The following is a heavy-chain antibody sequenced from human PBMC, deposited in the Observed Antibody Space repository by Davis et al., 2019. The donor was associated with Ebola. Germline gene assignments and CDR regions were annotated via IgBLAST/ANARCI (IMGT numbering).Heavy chain of an antibody. J-gene: IGHJ6*02. CDR3: ARDASGSYYNEGYYYYGMDV. Sequence: GESLKISCAASGFTFSYYDMQWVRQAPGKGLEWVSSISSGNSYIYYADSLKGRFTISRDNAKNSIYLQIHSLRAEDTAVYYCARDASGSYYNEGYYYYGMDVWGQGTTVTVSS. V-gene: IGHV3-21*01. D-gene: IGHD3-10*01. CDR2: ISSGNSYI. CDR1: GFTFSYYD.